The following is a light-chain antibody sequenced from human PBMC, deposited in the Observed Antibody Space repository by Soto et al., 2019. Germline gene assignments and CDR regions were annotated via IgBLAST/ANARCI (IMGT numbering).Light chain of an antibody. CDR2: YDR. V-gene: IGLV3-21*04. CDR1: DIGSKS. Sequence: SYELTQPPSVSVAPGKTARITCGESDIGSKSVHWYLQKPGQAPVLVIYYDRHRPSGIPERFSGSNSGNTATLTISRVEAGDEADYYCQVWDSDSDHVVFGGGTKVTVL. J-gene: IGLJ2*01. CDR3: QVWDSDSDHVV.